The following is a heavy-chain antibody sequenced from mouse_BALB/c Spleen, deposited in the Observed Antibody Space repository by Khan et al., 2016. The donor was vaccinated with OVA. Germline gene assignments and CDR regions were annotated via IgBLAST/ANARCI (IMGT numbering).Heavy chain of an antibody. CDR1: GFTFSDYG. CDR3: ARGGGTAPFAY. V-gene: IGHV5-15*02. D-gene: IGHD1-2*01. J-gene: IGHJ3*01. Sequence: EVELVESGGGLVQPGGSRKLSCAASGFTFSDYGMAWVRQAPGKGPEWVAFISDLAYSIYYADTVTGRFTISRENAKNTLYLEMRSLRSEDKAIYYCARGGGTAPFAYWGLGTLVTVSA. CDR2: ISDLAYSI.